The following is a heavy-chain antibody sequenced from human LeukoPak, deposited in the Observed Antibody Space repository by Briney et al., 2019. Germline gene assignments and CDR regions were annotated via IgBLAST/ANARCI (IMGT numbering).Heavy chain of an antibody. D-gene: IGHD2-15*01. CDR1: GYSISSGYY. V-gene: IGHV4-38-2*01. CDR3: ARGLLLI. CDR2: IYHSGST. Sequence: SETLSLTCAVSGYSISSGYYWGWIRQPPGKGLEWIGSIYHSGSTNYNPSLKSRVTISVDTSKNQFSLKLSSVTAADTAVYYCARGLLLIWGQGTMVTVSS. J-gene: IGHJ3*02.